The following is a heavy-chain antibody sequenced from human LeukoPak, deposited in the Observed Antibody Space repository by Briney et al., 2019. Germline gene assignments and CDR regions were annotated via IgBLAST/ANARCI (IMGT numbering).Heavy chain of an antibody. J-gene: IGHJ4*02. CDR1: GGTFSSYA. Sequence: ASVKVSCKASGGTFSSYAISWVRQATGQGLEWMGWMNPNSGNTGYAQKFQGRVTMTRDTSISTAYMELSSLGSEDTAIYYCARGLGDYNTDYFPVSGYWGQGTLVTVSS. V-gene: IGHV1-8*02. CDR2: MNPNSGNT. D-gene: IGHD2/OR15-2a*01. CDR3: ARGLGDYNTDYFPVSGY.